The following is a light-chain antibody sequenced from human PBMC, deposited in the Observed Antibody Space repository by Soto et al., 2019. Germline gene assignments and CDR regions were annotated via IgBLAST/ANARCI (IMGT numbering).Light chain of an antibody. V-gene: IGLV2-14*03. CDR2: DVV. J-gene: IGLJ1*01. CDR1: SSDVGGFNS. CDR3: SSYTSTMTNV. Sequence: QSVLTQPASVSRSPGQSITISCTGTSSDVGGFNSVSWYQLRPGTAPKLILYDVVDRPSGVSYRFSGSKSGNTASLTISGLQAAHEADYFCSSYTSTMTNVFGSGTKVTVL.